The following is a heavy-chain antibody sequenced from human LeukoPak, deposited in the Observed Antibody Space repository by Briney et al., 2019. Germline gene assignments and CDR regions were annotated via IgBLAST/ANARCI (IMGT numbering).Heavy chain of an antibody. CDR2: INPTGGST. CDR1: GYTFTTYG. CDR3: ARALTGTTWFDP. J-gene: IGHJ5*02. Sequence: ASVKVSCKAYGYTFTTYGISWVRQAPGEGLEWMGIINPTGGSTSYAQKFQGRVTMTRDTSTSTAYMELSRLRSDDTAVYYCARALTGTTWFDPWGQGTLVTVSS. V-gene: IGHV1-46*01. D-gene: IGHD1-20*01.